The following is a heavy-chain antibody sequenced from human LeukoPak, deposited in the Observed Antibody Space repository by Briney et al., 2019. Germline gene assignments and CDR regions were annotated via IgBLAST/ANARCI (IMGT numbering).Heavy chain of an antibody. V-gene: IGHV3-53*01. CDR1: GFTVSSNY. CDR3: ARASQTGSEYYFDY. J-gene: IGHJ4*02. CDR2: IYSGGST. D-gene: IGHD1-1*01. Sequence: GGSLRLSCAASGFTVSSNYMSWVRQAPGKGLEWVSVIYSGGSTYYADSVKGRFTISRDNSKNTLYLQMNSLRAEDTAVYYCARASQTGSEYYFDYWGQGTLVTVSS.